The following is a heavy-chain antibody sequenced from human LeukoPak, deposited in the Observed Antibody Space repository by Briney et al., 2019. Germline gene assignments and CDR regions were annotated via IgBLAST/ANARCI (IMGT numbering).Heavy chain of an antibody. CDR2: IYSGGTT. D-gene: IGHD3-16*01. CDR3: ARPLPRPVVIPFGY. Sequence: PGGSLRLSCAASGLTVSSNYMSWVRQAPGKGLEWVSVIYSGGTTYYADSVKGRFTISRDNSKNTLYLQMNSLRAEDTAVYYSARPLPRPVVIPFGYWGQGTLVTVSS. J-gene: IGHJ4*02. V-gene: IGHV3-66*04. CDR1: GLTVSSNY.